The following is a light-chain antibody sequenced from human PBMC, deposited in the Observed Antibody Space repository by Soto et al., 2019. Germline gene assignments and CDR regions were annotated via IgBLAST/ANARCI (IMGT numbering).Light chain of an antibody. CDR3: SSYTSSSTLVV. V-gene: IGLV2-14*01. CDR2: DVS. Sequence: QSVLTQPASVSGSPGQSITISCTGTSSDVGSYNYVSWYQQHPGKAPKLMIYDVSNRPSGVSNRFSGSKSGNTASLTISGLQAEAEADYYCSSYTSSSTLVVFGGGTKLTVL. J-gene: IGLJ2*01. CDR1: SSDVGSYNY.